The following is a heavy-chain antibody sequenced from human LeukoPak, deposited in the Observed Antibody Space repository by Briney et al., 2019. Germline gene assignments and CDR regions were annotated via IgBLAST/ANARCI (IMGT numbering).Heavy chain of an antibody. Sequence: GGSLRLSCAASGITLSANWMHWVRQAPGKGLEWVSGFSDSGGRTFYAEAVKGRFTISRDNSKNTLSLQMNSLRAEDTAVYYCAKALVGIDAFDIWGQGTMVTVSS. J-gene: IGHJ3*02. CDR2: FSDSGGRT. CDR3: AKALVGIDAFDI. CDR1: GITLSANW. D-gene: IGHD1-26*01. V-gene: IGHV3-23*01.